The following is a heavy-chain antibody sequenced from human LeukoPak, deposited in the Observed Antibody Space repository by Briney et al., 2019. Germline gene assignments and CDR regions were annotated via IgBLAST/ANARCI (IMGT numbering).Heavy chain of an antibody. CDR1: GGSISSTYF. D-gene: IGHD2-15*01. V-gene: IGHV4-39*01. J-gene: IGHJ4*02. CDR3: ARLGYCSGGSCQHDF. CDR2: THYSGTT. Sequence: SETLSLTCTVSGGSISSTYFWAWIRQPPGEGLEWIATTHYSGTTYYKPSLRSRVTISVDTSANQFSLKLTSVTAADTAVYFCARLGYCSGGSCQHDFWGQGTLVTVSS.